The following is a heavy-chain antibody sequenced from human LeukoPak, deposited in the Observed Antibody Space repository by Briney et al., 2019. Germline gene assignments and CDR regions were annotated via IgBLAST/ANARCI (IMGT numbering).Heavy chain of an antibody. CDR1: GFTFSSYS. V-gene: IGHV3-21*01. CDR2: ISSSSSYI. Sequence: SGRSLRLSCAASGFTFSSYSMNWVRQAPGKGLEWVSSISSSSSYIYYADSVKGRFTISRDNAKNSLYLQMNSLRAEDTAVYYCARVVAVAVPDYWGQGTLVTVSS. J-gene: IGHJ4*02. D-gene: IGHD6-19*01. CDR3: ARVVAVAVPDY.